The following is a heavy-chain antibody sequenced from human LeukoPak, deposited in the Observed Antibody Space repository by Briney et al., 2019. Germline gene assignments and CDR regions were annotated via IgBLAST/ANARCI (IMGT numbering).Heavy chain of an antibody. Sequence: PGGSLRLSCAASGFTFSTYAMTWVRQAPGKGLEWVSSITANGRSTYYADSVKGRFTISRDNSKNTLYLQINSLRADDTAVYHCARDGGSYLQPTDYWGQGTLVTVSS. CDR3: ARDGGSYLQPTDY. CDR2: ITANGRST. J-gene: IGHJ4*02. D-gene: IGHD1-26*01. V-gene: IGHV3-23*01. CDR1: GFTFSTYA.